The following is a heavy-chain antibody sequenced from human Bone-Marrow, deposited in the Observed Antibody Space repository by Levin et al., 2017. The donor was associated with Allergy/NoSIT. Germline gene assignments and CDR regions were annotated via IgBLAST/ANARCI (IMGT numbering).Heavy chain of an antibody. J-gene: IGHJ4*02. CDR1: GFTFSSYA. CDR3: AKGSGITCYSGVDH. CDR2: ISGSADSA. Sequence: PGGSLRLSCAASGFTFSSYAMSWVRQAPGKGLEWVSGISGSADSAYYADSVKGRFTISRDNSKKTLYLQMNSLTAEDTALYYCAKGSGITCYSGVDHWGQGTLVTVSS. D-gene: IGHD2-21*02. V-gene: IGHV3-23*01.